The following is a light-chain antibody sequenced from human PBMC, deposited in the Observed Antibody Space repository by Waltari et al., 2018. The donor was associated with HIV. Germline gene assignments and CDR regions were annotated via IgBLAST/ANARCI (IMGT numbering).Light chain of an antibody. CDR1: QDINNY. Sequence: DIQMTQSPSSLSASVGDRVTITCQASQDINNYVNWYQQKSGKAPKLLLFDASTLETGGPSRFSENGSGTDFTFIIRNLQPEDIGTYYCQQYDSVPITFGQGTRLEIK. CDR3: QQYDSVPIT. V-gene: IGKV1-33*01. CDR2: DAS. J-gene: IGKJ5*01.